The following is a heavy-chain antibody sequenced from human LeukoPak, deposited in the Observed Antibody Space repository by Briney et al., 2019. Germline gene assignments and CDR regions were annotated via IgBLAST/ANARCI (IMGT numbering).Heavy chain of an antibody. CDR1: GFTFSSYW. CDR3: ARDPYGDNWFDP. D-gene: IGHD4-17*01. CDR2: IKEDGSEK. V-gene: IGHV3-7*01. Sequence: QPGGSLRLSRAASGFTFSSYWMSWVRQAPGKGLEWVANIKEDGSEKYYVDSVKGRFTISRDNAKKSLYLQMNNLRAEDTAVYYCARDPYGDNWFDPWGQGTLVTVSS. J-gene: IGHJ5*02.